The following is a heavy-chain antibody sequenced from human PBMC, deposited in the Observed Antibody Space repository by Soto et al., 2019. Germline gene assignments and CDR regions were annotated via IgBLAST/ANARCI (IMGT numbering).Heavy chain of an antibody. D-gene: IGHD6-19*01. V-gene: IGHV1-69*12. CDR1: GGTFRTYA. CDR2: IIPIFGTV. CDR3: AKGAVAGTPTSYYYYGMDV. Sequence: VQLLQSGAEVKKPGSSVRVSCEASGGTFRTYAISWVRQAPGQGLEWMGEIIPIFGTVNYAQRFQGRVTMTADESTSTVYRELRSLRSEDTAVYYGAKGAVAGTPTSYYYYGMDVWGQGPTVTVSS. J-gene: IGHJ6*02.